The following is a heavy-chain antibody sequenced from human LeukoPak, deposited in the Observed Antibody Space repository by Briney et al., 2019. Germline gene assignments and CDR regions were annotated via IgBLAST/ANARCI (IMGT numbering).Heavy chain of an antibody. J-gene: IGHJ6*03. CDR1: GYTFTGYY. D-gene: IGHD1-26*01. V-gene: IGHV1-2*02. CDR3: ARVGRRGADYYYYMDV. Sequence: GASVKVSCKASGYTFTGYYMHWVRQAPGQGLEWMGWINPNSGGTNYAQKFQGRVTMTRDTSISTAYMELSRLRSDDTAVYYCARVGRRGADYYYYMDVWGKGTTVTVS. CDR2: INPNSGGT.